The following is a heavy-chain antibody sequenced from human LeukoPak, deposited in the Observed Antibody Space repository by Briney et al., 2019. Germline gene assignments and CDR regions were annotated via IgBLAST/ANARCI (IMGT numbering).Heavy chain of an antibody. CDR3: TKDPAYSSSWFGYFDY. CDR1: GFTFHDHT. CDR2: ISWDGDVT. Sequence: GGSLRLSCAASGFTFHDHTMHWVRQGPGKRLEWVALISWDGDVTYYADSVKGRFTISRDNSRNSLYLQINSLRTEDTALYYCTKDPAYSSSWFGYFDYWGQGTLVTVSS. J-gene: IGHJ4*02. V-gene: IGHV3-43*01. D-gene: IGHD6-13*01.